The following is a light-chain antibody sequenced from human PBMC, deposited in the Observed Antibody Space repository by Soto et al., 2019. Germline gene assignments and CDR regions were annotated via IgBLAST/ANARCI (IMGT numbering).Light chain of an antibody. CDR3: QQYNSYSGT. V-gene: IGKV1-5*01. CDR1: QTFSSW. CDR2: DAS. J-gene: IGKJ1*01. Sequence: DIQMTQSPSTLSASVGDTVTITCRASQTFSSWLAWYQQKPGTAPKLLIFDASTLQSGVPSRFSGSGSGTEFTLTISSLQPDDFATYYCQQYNSYSGTFGQGTKVDIK.